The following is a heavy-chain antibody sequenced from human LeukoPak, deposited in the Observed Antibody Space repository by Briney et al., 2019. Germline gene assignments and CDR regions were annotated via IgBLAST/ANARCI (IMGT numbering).Heavy chain of an antibody. V-gene: IGHV3-48*04. D-gene: IGHD2-8*01. CDR3: ARDGVLSLGISFDL. CDR1: GFTFSSYG. Sequence: KPGGSLRLSCAASGFTFSSYGMNWVRQAPGKGLEWVSYISGSGSSIYYADSVEGRFTISRDNAKHSLYLQMNSLRAEDTAVYYCARDGVLSLGISFDLWGRGTLVTVSS. J-gene: IGHJ2*01. CDR2: ISGSGSSI.